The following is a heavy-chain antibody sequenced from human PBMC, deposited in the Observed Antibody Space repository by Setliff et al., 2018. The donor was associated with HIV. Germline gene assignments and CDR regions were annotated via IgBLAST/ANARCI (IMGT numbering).Heavy chain of an antibody. D-gene: IGHD6-19*01. CDR2: ISHTGSTV. CDR1: GFTFSSYE. CDR3: ARVPGWRAPF. J-gene: IGHJ4*02. Sequence: LRLSCAASGFTFSSYEMNWVRQAPGKGLELVSYISHTGSTVYYADSVKGRFTISRDNAKSSLYLQMNSLRAEDTAVYYCARVPGWRAPFWGQGTLVTVSS. V-gene: IGHV3-48*03.